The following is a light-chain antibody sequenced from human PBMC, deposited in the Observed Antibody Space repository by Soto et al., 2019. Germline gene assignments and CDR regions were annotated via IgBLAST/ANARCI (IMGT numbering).Light chain of an antibody. V-gene: IGKV4-1*01. CDR3: QQYYSTPWT. CDR2: WAS. J-gene: IGKJ1*01. CDR1: QSDLYSSNNKNY. Sequence: DIVMTQSPDSLAVSLGERATINCKSSQSDLYSSNNKNYLAWYQQKPGQPPKLLIYWASTRESGVPDRFSGSGSGTDFTLTISSLQAEDVAVYYCQQYYSTPWTFGQGTKVDIK.